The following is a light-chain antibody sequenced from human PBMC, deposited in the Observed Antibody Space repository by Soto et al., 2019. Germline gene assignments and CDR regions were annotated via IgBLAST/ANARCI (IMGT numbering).Light chain of an antibody. V-gene: IGKV3-15*01. CDR1: QSVDSK. Sequence: EIVMTQSPATLSVSPGERATLSCRASQSVDSKLAWYQQKPGQGPRLLIYGASSRATGIPARFSGSGSGTEFTLTISSLQSEDFAVYYCQHYSTLLWTFGQGTKVEIK. CDR2: GAS. J-gene: IGKJ1*01. CDR3: QHYSTLLWT.